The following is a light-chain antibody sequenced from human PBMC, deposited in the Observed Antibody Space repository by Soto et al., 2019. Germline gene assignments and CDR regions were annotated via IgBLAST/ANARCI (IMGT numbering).Light chain of an antibody. V-gene: IGLV2-23*02. Sequence: QSVLTQPASVSGSPGQSITISCTGTSSDVGGQNAVSWYQQHPGKAPKFIIYDVSKRPSGVSSRFSGSKSGNTASLTISGLQAEDEADYYCCSYAGSSTVVFGGGIKLTVL. CDR3: CSYAGSSTVV. CDR1: SSDVGGQNA. CDR2: DVS. J-gene: IGLJ2*01.